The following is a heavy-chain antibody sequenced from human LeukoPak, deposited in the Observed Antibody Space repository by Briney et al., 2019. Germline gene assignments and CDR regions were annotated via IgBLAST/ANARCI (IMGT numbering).Heavy chain of an antibody. CDR1: GFTFSSYG. Sequence: GGSLRLSCAASGFTFSSYGMHWVRQAPGKGLEWVAFIRYDGSNKYYADSVKGRFTISRDNSKNTLYLQMNSLRAEDTAVYYCIREDWLRGDVNCGQKCRDYWGQGTLVTVSS. CDR3: IREDWLRGDVNCGQKCRDY. V-gene: IGHV3-30*02. CDR2: IRYDGSNK. J-gene: IGHJ4*02. D-gene: IGHD3-9*01.